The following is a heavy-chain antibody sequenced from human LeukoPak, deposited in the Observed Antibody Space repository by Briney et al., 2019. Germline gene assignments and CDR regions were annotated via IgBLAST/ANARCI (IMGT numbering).Heavy chain of an antibody. J-gene: IGHJ4*02. V-gene: IGHV4-61*02. Sequence: SQTLSLTCTVSGGSISSGSFYWSWIRQPAGKGLEWIGRIYTSGNTNYNPSLKSRVTISVDTSKNQFSLKLSSVTAADTAVYYCARGRRRRIVATIKGNYFDYWGQGTLVTVSS. CDR2: IYTSGNT. D-gene: IGHD5-12*01. CDR3: ARGRRRRIVATIKGNYFDY. CDR1: GGSISSGSFY.